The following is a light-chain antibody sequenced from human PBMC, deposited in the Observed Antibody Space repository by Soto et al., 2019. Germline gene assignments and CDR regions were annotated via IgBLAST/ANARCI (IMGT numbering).Light chain of an antibody. Sequence: EIVLTQSPGTLSLSPGERATLSCRASQSVSSSYLGWYQQKPGQAPRLLIYGASTRATGIPDRFSGSGSGTDFTLTISRPDPEDFAVYYCQQYGGSSLYTFGQGTKLEIK. CDR1: QSVSSSY. J-gene: IGKJ2*01. CDR3: QQYGGSSLYT. V-gene: IGKV3-20*01. CDR2: GAS.